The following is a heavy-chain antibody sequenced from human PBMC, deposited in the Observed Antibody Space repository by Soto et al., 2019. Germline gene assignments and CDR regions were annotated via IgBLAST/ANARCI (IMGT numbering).Heavy chain of an antibody. V-gene: IGHV1-3*01. D-gene: IGHD2-21*02. CDR3: ARSIVVVTALDY. Sequence: GASVKVSCKDSGYTYTSYAMHWVRQAPGQRLEWMGWINAGNGNTKYSRKFQGRVTITRDTSASTAYMELSSLRSEDTAVYYCARSIVVVTALDYWGQGTQVTVSS. J-gene: IGHJ4*02. CDR1: GYTYTSYA. CDR2: INAGNGNT.